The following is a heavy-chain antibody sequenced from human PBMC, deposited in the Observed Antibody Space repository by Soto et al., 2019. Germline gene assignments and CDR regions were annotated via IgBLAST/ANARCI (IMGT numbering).Heavy chain of an antibody. J-gene: IGHJ4*02. CDR3: ARDRTVTTGIDY. CDR2: MKQDGREK. CDR1: GFTFSSYW. D-gene: IGHD4-17*01. V-gene: IGHV3-7*01. Sequence: EVQLVESGGALVQPGGSLRLSCEASGFTFSSYWMSWVRKAPGKGLEWVANMKQDGREKNYVDSVKGRFTISRDNAKNSLYLQMNSLRAEDTAVYYCARDRTVTTGIDYWGQGTLVTVSS.